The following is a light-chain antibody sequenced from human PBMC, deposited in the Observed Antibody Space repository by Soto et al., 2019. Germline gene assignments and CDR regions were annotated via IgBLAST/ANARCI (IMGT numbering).Light chain of an antibody. V-gene: IGKV1-9*01. J-gene: IGKJ1*01. CDR2: AAS. CDR3: QHPKWA. Sequence: IQLTQSPSSLSASVGHRVTITCRASQDISGYVAWYQQRPGRAPQLLIYAASALQTGVPSRFSGSGSGTDFTLTITSLQPEDFGTYYCQHPKWAFGQGTTVEI. CDR1: QDISGY.